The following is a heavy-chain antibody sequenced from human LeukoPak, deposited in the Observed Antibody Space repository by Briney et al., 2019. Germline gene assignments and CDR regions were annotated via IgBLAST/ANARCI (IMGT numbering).Heavy chain of an antibody. CDR1: GGSISSYY. CDR2: IYYSGST. J-gene: IGHJ4*02. Sequence: SETLSLTCTVSGGSISSYYWSWIRQPPGKGLEWIGYIYYSGSTNYNPSLKSRVTISVDTPKNQFSLKLSSVTAADTAVYYCASQYSSGTFDYWGQGTLVTVSS. V-gene: IGHV4-59*01. CDR3: ASQYSSGTFDY. D-gene: IGHD6-19*01.